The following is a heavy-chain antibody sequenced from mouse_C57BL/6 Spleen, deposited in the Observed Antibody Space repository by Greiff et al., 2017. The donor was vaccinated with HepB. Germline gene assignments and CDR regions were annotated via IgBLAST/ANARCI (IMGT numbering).Heavy chain of an antibody. CDR1: GYTFTDYN. Sequence: VQLQQSGPELVKPGASVKMSCKASGYTFTDYNMHWVKQSHGKSLEWIGYINPNNGGTSYNQKFKGKATLTVNKSSSTAYMELRSLTSEDSAVYYCAREGRPYYYAMDYWGQGTSVTVSS. CDR3: AREGRPYYYAMDY. J-gene: IGHJ4*01. CDR2: INPNNGGT. V-gene: IGHV1-22*01.